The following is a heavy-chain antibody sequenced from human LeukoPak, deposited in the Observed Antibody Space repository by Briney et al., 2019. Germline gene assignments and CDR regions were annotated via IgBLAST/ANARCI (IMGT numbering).Heavy chain of an antibody. Sequence: PSGTLSLTCTVSGGSISSSNWWSWVRQPPGKGLEWIGEIYHSGSTNYNPSLKSRVTISVDKSKNQFSLKLSSVTAADTAVYYCARGAQGLPGLQSLSALYSSSWHRKGFYYFDYWGQGTLVTVSS. D-gene: IGHD6-13*01. CDR2: IYHSGST. J-gene: IGHJ4*02. CDR1: GGSISSSNW. CDR3: ARGAQGLPGLQSLSALYSSSWHRKGFYYFDY. V-gene: IGHV4-4*02.